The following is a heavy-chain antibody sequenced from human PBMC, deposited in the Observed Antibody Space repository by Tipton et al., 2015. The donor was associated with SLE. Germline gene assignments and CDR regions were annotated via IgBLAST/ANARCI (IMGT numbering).Heavy chain of an antibody. J-gene: IGHJ4*02. V-gene: IGHV3-48*03. CDR3: TRDEDGDYGFDY. CDR1: GFTFSSYE. Sequence: SLRLSCAASGFTFSSYEFNWVRQAPGKGLEWLSYISASGSAAHYGDSVKGRFTISRDNGKNLVYLQMNSLRDEDTAVYYCTRDEDGDYGFDYWGLGTLVTVSS. CDR2: ISASGSAA. D-gene: IGHD4-17*01.